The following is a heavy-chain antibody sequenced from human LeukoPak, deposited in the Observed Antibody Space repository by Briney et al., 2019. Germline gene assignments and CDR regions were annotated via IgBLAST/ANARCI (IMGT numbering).Heavy chain of an antibody. V-gene: IGHV4-59*12. Sequence: PSEALSLTCAVYGGSFSGYYWSWIRQPPGKGLEWIGYIYYSGSTNYNPSLKSRVTISVDTSKNQFSLKLRSVTAADTAVYYCARVSYLGYSYGFRSGRGGIYFDYWGQGTLVTVSS. CDR2: IYYSGST. CDR1: GGSFSGYY. J-gene: IGHJ4*02. D-gene: IGHD5-18*01. CDR3: ARVSYLGYSYGFRSGRGGIYFDY.